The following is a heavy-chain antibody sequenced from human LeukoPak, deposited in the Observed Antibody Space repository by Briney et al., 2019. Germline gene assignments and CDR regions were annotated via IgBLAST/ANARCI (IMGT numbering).Heavy chain of an antibody. CDR2: IQYDGSNE. CDR3: AIVRIAARRRGGFDY. CDR1: GFTFSSYG. D-gene: IGHD6-6*01. J-gene: IGHJ4*02. Sequence: GGSLRLSCAASGFTFSSYGMHWVRQAPGKGLEWVAYIQYDGSNEQYAHSVKGRFRISRDSSKNILYLQMNSLRAEDTAVYYCAIVRIAARRRGGFDYWGQGTLVTVSS. V-gene: IGHV3-30*02.